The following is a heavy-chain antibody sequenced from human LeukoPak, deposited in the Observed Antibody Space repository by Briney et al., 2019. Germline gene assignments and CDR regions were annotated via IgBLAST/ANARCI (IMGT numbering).Heavy chain of an antibody. V-gene: IGHV3-23*01. J-gene: IGHJ4*02. CDR3: AKVGSGYYDHLDF. CDR1: GFTFSSYA. CDR2: ISGSGGST. Sequence: PGGSLRLSCAASGFTFSSYAMSWVRQAPGKRLEWVSAISGSGGSTYYADSVKGRFTISRDNSKNTQYLQMNSLRVEDTAVYYCAKVGSGYYDHLDFWGQGILVTVSS. D-gene: IGHD3-22*01.